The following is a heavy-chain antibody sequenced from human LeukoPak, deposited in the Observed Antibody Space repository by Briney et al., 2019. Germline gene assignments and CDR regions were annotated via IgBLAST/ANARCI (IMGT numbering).Heavy chain of an antibody. J-gene: IGHJ6*02. CDR2: IYYSGST. V-gene: IGHV4-59*08. Sequence: SETLSLTCTVSGGSISSYYWSWIRQPPGKGLEWIGYIYYSGSTNYNPSLKSRVTISVDTSKNQFSLKLSSVTAADTAVYYCVRHGGYDFSYYYGMDVWGQGTTVTVSS. CDR1: GGSISSYY. D-gene: IGHD5-12*01. CDR3: VRHGGYDFSYYYGMDV.